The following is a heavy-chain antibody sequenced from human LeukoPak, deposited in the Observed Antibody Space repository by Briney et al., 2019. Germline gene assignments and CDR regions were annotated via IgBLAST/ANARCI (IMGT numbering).Heavy chain of an antibody. CDR1: GGSFSGYY. V-gene: IGHV4-34*01. CDR3: ARLTSSGWYRDNWFDP. J-gene: IGHJ5*02. D-gene: IGHD6-19*01. Sequence: PSETLSLTCAVYGGSFSGYYWSWIRQPPGKGLEWIGEINHSGSTSYNPSLKSRVTISVDTSKNQFSLKLSSVTAADTAVYYCARLTSSGWYRDNWFDPWGQGTLVTVSS. CDR2: INHSGST.